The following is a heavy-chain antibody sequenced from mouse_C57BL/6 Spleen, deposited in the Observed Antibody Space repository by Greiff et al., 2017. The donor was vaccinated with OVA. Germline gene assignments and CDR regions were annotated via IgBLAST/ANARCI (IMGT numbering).Heavy chain of an antibody. CDR3: TRRPFTPDY. V-gene: IGHV1-15*01. J-gene: IGHJ2*01. CDR2: IDPETGGT. CDR1: GYTFTDYE. Sequence: VKLQESGAELVRPGASVTLSCKASGYTFTDYEMHWVKQTPVHGLEWIGAIDPETGGTAYNQKFKGKAILTADKSSSTAYMELRSLTSEDSAVYYCTRRPFTPDYWGQGTTLTVSS.